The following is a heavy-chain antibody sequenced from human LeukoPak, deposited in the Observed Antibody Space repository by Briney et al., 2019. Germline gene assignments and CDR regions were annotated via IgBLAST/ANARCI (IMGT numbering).Heavy chain of an antibody. CDR1: GFAFSNDY. V-gene: IGHV3-53*01. CDR3: ARDRPWGGLNGFDY. Sequence: GGSLRLSCAASGFAFSNDYMSWVRQAPGKGLEWVSVIHTDGATNYSASVQCRFTISRHFTKNTLYLRMNSLRAEDTAIYYCARDRPWGGLNGFDYWGQGALVTVAS. CDR2: IHTDGAT. J-gene: IGHJ4*02. D-gene: IGHD3-3*01.